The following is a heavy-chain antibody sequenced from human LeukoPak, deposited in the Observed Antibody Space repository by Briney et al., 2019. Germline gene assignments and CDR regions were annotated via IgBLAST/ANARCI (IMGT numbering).Heavy chain of an antibody. CDR1: GGSINNYY. CDR2: IYSSGST. V-gene: IGHV4-59*08. CDR3: ARHRVATTFFDF. Sequence: SETLSLTCAISGGSINNYYWSWIRQPPGKELEWIGYIYSSGSTTYNPSLKSRVAISVDTSKNQFSLKLSSVTAADTAVYYCARHRVATTFFDFWGQGSLVTVSS. D-gene: IGHD5-12*01. J-gene: IGHJ4*02.